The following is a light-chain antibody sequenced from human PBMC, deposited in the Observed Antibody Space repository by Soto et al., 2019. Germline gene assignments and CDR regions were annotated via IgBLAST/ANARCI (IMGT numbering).Light chain of an antibody. CDR1: QSVSSY. J-gene: IGKJ4*01. Sequence: EILFAQSPAPLSLSPGERATLSFRASQSVSSYLAWYQQKPGQAPRLLIYDASNRATGIPARFSGSGSGTDFTLTISSLEPEDFAVYYCQQRSNWPLTFGGGTKVDIK. CDR3: QQRSNWPLT. V-gene: IGKV3-11*01. CDR2: DAS.